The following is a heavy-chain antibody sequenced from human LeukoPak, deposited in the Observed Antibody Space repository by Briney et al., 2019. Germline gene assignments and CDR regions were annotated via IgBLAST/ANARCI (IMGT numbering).Heavy chain of an antibody. Sequence: PGRSLRLSCAASGFTFSSYGMHWVRQAPGKGLEWVAVIWYDGSNKYYADSVKGRFTISRDNSKNTLYLQMNSLRAEDTAVYYCARDESPWYAFDIWGQGTMVTVSS. V-gene: IGHV3-33*01. J-gene: IGHJ3*02. CDR1: GFTFSSYG. CDR3: ARDESPWYAFDI. D-gene: IGHD2-8*02. CDR2: IWYDGSNK.